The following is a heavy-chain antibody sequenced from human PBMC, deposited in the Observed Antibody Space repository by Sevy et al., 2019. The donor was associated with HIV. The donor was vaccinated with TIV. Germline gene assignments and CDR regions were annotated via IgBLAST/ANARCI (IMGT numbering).Heavy chain of an antibody. D-gene: IGHD1-20*01. CDR2: ITLSGSST. CDR1: GFTFSNYE. CDR3: ARDGQGITGAGTAIDY. J-gene: IGHJ4*02. V-gene: IGHV3-48*03. Sequence: GGSLRLSCTASGFTFSNYEMNWVRQAPGKGLEWVSYITLSGSSTNYADSVKGQFTLSRDNAKNAQYLQMNSLRAEDTAVYYWARDGQGITGAGTAIDYWCQGTLVTVSS.